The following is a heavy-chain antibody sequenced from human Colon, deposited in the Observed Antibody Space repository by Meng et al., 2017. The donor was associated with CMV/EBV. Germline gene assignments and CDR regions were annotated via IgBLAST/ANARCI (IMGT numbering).Heavy chain of an antibody. CDR3: ARTLTGTSLDY. CDR1: GFTFSDYD. Sequence: GESLKISCEVSGFTFSDYDMSWARQAPGKGLEWVSTITGSGVRTHYADSVKGRFTISRDNAKNSLYLQMNSLRAEDTAVYYCARTLTGTSLDYWGQGTLVTVSS. J-gene: IGHJ4*02. D-gene: IGHD3-10*01. V-gene: IGHV3-23*01. CDR2: ITGSGVRT.